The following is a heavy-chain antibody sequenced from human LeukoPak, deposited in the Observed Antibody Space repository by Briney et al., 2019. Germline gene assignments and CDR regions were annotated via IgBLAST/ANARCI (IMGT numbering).Heavy chain of an antibody. D-gene: IGHD3-16*01. CDR2: ISSSSYYI. Sequence: GGSLRLSCAASVFTFSTYSMNWVRQAPGKGLEWVSLISSSSYYIYYSDSVKGRFTISRDNAKNSLYLQMNSLRSEDTAVYYCARVRFKKKEIREASDIWGQGTMVTVSS. CDR1: VFTFSTYS. V-gene: IGHV3-21*01. J-gene: IGHJ3*02. CDR3: ARVRFKKKEIREASDI.